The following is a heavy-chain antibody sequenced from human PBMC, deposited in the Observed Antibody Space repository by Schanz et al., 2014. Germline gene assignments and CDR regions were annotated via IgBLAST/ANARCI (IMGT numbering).Heavy chain of an antibody. CDR1: GFNFRNYG. CDR3: ASDYNYFETEAP. CDR2: ISSSGSSI. V-gene: IGHV3-21*06. J-gene: IGHJ5*02. Sequence: VQLVESGGGVVQPGRSLRLSCAASGFNFRNYGMNWVRQAPGKGLEWVSSISSSGSSIYYADSVKGRFTISRDNANNSLFLRMNSLRAEDTAVYYCASDYNYFETEAPWGQGTLVTVSS. D-gene: IGHD3-16*01.